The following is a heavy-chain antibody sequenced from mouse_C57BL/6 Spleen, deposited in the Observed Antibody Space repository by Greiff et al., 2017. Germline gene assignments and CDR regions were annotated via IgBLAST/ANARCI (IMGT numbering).Heavy chain of an antibody. V-gene: IGHV1-69*01. CDR1: GYTFTSYW. J-gene: IGHJ3*01. Sequence: QVQLQQPGAELVMPGASVKLSCKASGYTFTSYWMHWVKQRPGQGLEWIGEIDPSDSYTNYNQKFKGKSTLTVDKSSSTAYMQLSSLTSEDSAVYYCARAWDYDGAGPFAYWGQGTLVTVSA. CDR3: ARAWDYDGAGPFAY. D-gene: IGHD2-4*01. CDR2: IDPSDSYT.